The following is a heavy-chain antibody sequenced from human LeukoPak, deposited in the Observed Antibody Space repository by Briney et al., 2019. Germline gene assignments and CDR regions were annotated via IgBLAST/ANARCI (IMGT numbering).Heavy chain of an antibody. J-gene: IGHJ4*02. CDR3: ATDIPVWSGYEYFDY. CDR1: GFTFSNAW. V-gene: IGHV3-15*01. D-gene: IGHD3-3*01. CDR2: IKSKTDGGTT. Sequence: GGSLRLSCAASGFTFSNAWMSWVRQAPRKGLEWVGRIKSKTDGGTTDYAAPVKGRFTISRDDSKNTLYLQMNSLKTEDTAVYYCATDIPVWSGYEYFDYWGQGTLVTVSS.